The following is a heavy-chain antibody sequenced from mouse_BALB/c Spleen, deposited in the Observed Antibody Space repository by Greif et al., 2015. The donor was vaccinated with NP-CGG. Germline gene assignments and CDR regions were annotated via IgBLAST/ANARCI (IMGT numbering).Heavy chain of an antibody. V-gene: IGHV1-84*02. J-gene: IGHJ4*01. D-gene: IGHD4-1*01. CDR3: ARRTGTEAMDY. CDR2: IYPGSGNT. Sequence: VQLQQSGPELVKPGASVKISCKASGYTFTDYYINWVKRKPGQGLEWIGWIYPGSGNTKYNEKFKGKATLTVDTSSSTAYMQLSSLTSEDTAVYFCARRTGTEAMDYWGQGTSVTVSS. CDR1: GYTFTDYY.